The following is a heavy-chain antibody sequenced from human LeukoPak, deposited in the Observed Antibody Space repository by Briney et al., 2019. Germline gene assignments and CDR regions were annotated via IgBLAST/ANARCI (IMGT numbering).Heavy chain of an antibody. CDR2: ITGRDGST. CDR1: EFTFNNYA. J-gene: IGHJ4*02. V-gene: IGHV3-23*01. D-gene: IGHD4-17*01. Sequence: PGGSLRLSCLASEFTFNNYAMSWVRQAPGKGLEWVSGITGRDGSTYYADSVKGRFTISRDNSKNTLFLQMNSLRPEDTAVYYCAKDILMTSVTTFDYWGQGTLVTVSS. CDR3: AKDILMTSVTTFDY.